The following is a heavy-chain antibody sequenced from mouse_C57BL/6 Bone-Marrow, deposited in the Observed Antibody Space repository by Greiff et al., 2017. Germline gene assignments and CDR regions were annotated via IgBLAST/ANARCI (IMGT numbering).Heavy chain of an antibody. CDR1: GYTFTSYG. Sequence: QVQLKESGAELARPGASVKLSCKASGYTFTSYGISWVKQRTGQGLEWIGEIYPRSGNTYYNEKFKGKATLTADKSSSTAYMELRSLTSEDSAVYFCARKGGSGYVWFAYWGQGTLVTVSA. J-gene: IGHJ3*01. V-gene: IGHV1-81*01. D-gene: IGHD3-2*02. CDR3: ARKGGSGYVWFAY. CDR2: IYPRSGNT.